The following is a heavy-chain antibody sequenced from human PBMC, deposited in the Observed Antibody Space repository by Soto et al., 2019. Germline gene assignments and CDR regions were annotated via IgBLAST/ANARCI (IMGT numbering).Heavy chain of an antibody. CDR2: IVVGSGNT. CDR1: GFTFTSSA. Sequence: GASLKVSCKASGFTFTSSAVQWVRQARGQRLEWIGWIVVGSGNTNYAQKFQERVTITRDMSTSTAYMELSSLRSEDTAVYYCAADPPHDYGDYVDDYGMDVWGQGTTVTVSS. D-gene: IGHD4-17*01. CDR3: AADPPHDYGDYVDDYGMDV. J-gene: IGHJ6*02. V-gene: IGHV1-58*01.